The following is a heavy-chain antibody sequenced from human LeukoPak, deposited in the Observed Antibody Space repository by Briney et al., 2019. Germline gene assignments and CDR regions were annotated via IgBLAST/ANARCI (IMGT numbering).Heavy chain of an antibody. J-gene: IGHJ6*02. Sequence: GASVKVSCRASGGTSSSYAISWVRQATGQGLEWMGWMNPNSGNTGYAQKFQGRVTMTRNTSISTAYMELSSLRSEDTAVYYCARASITIFGVVIMALDVWGQGTTVTVSS. CDR1: GGTSSSYA. V-gene: IGHV1-8*02. D-gene: IGHD3-3*01. CDR3: ARASITIFGVVIMALDV. CDR2: MNPNSGNT.